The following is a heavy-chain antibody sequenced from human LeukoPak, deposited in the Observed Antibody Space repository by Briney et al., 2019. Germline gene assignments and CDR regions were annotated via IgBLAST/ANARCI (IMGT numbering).Heavy chain of an antibody. D-gene: IGHD6-13*01. CDR2: IIPIFGTA. V-gene: IGHV1-69*05. CDR1: GGTFSSYA. Sequence: VATVKVSCKASGGTFSSYAISWVRQAPGQGLEWMGGIIPIFGTANYAQKFQGRVTITMDESTSTAYMELSSLRSEDTAVYYCARVGARYSSSWTEDLDYYYYYYMDVWGKGTTVTVSS. J-gene: IGHJ6*03. CDR3: ARVGARYSSSWTEDLDYYYYYYMDV.